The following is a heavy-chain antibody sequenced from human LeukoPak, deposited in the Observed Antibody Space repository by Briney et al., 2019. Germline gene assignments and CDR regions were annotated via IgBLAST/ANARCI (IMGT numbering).Heavy chain of an antibody. J-gene: IGHJ3*02. D-gene: IGHD3-22*01. CDR2: IYYSGST. V-gene: IGHV4-31*03. Sequence: SKTLSLTCTVSGGSISSGGYYWSWIRQHPGKGLEWIGYIYYSGSTYYNPSLKSRVTISVDTSKNQFSLKLSSVTAADTAVYYCAREDYYDTHAFDIWCQGTMVTVSS. CDR3: AREDYYDTHAFDI. CDR1: GGSISSGGYY.